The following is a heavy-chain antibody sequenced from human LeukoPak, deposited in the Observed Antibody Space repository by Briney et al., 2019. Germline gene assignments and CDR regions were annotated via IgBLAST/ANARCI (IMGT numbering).Heavy chain of an antibody. CDR1: GFTFSGSA. CDR3: SASLKTYCSGGKCHSDYYYGMDV. D-gene: IGHD2-15*01. V-gene: IGHV3-73*01. J-gene: IGHJ6*02. Sequence: GGSLRLSCAASGFTFSGSAIHWVRQASGKGLEWVGRIRSKANSYATAYAASVEGRFTISRDDSKNTAFLQMNALKTEDSAVYYCSASLKTYCSGGKCHSDYYYGMDVWGQGTTVTVSS. CDR2: IRSKANSYAT.